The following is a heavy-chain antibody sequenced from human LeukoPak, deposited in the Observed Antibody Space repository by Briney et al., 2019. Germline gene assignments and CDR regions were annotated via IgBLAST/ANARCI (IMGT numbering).Heavy chain of an antibody. CDR2: IDPDSGGT. V-gene: IGHV1-2*02. Sequence: ASVKVSCKAPGYTFTDYYIHWVRRAPGQGLEWMGCIDPDSGGTKYGQKFQGKVTMTRDTSINIAYMELSRLRSDDTAVYYCAREYYDSSGIKYAFDIWGQGTMVTVSS. D-gene: IGHD3-22*01. J-gene: IGHJ3*02. CDR1: GYTFTDYY. CDR3: AREYYDSSGIKYAFDI.